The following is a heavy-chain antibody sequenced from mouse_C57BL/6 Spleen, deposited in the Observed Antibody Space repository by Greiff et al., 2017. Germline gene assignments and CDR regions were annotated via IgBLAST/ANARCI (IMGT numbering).Heavy chain of an antibody. CDR2: IDPENGDT. Sequence: EVQLQQSGAELVRPGASVKLSCTASGFNIKDDYMPWVKQRPEQGLEWIGWIDPENGDTESASKFQGKATITADTSSTTAYLQVSSLTSEDTAVDYCTTWRRGTRFAYWGQGTLVTVSA. CDR3: TTWRRGTRFAY. D-gene: IGHD2-14*01. J-gene: IGHJ3*01. CDR1: GFNIKDDY. V-gene: IGHV14-4*01.